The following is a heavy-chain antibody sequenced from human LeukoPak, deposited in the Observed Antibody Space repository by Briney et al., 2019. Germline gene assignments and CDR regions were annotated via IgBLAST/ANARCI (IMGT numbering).Heavy chain of an antibody. CDR2: ISGSGDNT. J-gene: IGHJ4*02. CDR3: AKGSYYDSSGSFYFDY. CDR1: GFTFSSYA. D-gene: IGHD3-22*01. Sequence: GGSLRLSCAASGFTFSSYAMSWVRQAPGRGLEWVSGISGSGDNTYYADSVKGRFTISRDNSKNTLYAQVNSLGTEDTAAYYCAKGSYYDSSGSFYFDYWGQGTLVTVSS. V-gene: IGHV3-23*01.